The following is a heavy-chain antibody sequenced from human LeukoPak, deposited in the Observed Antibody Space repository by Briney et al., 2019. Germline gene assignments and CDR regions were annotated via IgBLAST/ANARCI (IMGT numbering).Heavy chain of an antibody. V-gene: IGHV4-39*01. J-gene: IGHJ5*02. CDR1: GGSIRSSGYY. CDR3: ARQDVGARWFGP. Sequence: PETLSLTCNVSGGSIRSSGYYWAWIRQPPGKGLEWIASMYYSGSTYYNPSLKSRVTISVDTSKNQVSLRLNSVTAADTAVFYCARQDVGARWFGPWGQGALVTVSS. D-gene: IGHD5-24*01. CDR2: MYYSGST.